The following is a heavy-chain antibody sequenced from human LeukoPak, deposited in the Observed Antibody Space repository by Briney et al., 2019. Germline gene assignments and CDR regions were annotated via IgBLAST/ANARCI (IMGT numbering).Heavy chain of an antibody. Sequence: GGSLRLSCAASGFTFSSYVMSWVRQAPGKGLEWVSSISGSGGSTYYADSVKGRFTISRDNSKNTLYLQMNSLRAEDTAVYYCAKCQSGAVAGGFDYWGQGTLVTVSS. CDR1: GFTFSSYV. J-gene: IGHJ4*02. CDR2: ISGSGGST. CDR3: AKCQSGAVAGGFDY. D-gene: IGHD6-19*01. V-gene: IGHV3-23*01.